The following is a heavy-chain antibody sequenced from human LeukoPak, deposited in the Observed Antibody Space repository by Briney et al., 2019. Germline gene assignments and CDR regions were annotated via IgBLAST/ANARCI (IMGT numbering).Heavy chain of an antibody. CDR1: GGSISSSSYY. Sequence: SETLSLTCTVSGGSISSSSYYWGWIRQPPGKGLEWIGCIYYSGSTYYNPSLKSRVTISVDTSKNQFSLKLSSVTAADTAVYYCARVPGDYYYMDVWGKGTTVTVSS. CDR2: IYYSGST. J-gene: IGHJ6*03. CDR3: ARVPGDYYYMDV. V-gene: IGHV4-39*07.